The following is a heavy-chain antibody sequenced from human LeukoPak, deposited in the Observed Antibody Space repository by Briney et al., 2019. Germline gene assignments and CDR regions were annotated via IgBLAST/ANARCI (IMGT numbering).Heavy chain of an antibody. D-gene: IGHD4-17*01. V-gene: IGHV3-74*01. J-gene: IGHJ3*02. CDR1: GFTFSSYW. CDR2: SNTDGSST. CDR3: ARRGVTTGEAFDI. Sequence: GGSLRLSCAASGFTFSSYWMHWVRQAPGKGLVWVSHSNTDGSSTTSADSVKGRFTISRDNAKNTLYLQMNSLRAEDTAVYYCARRGVTTGEAFDIWGQGTLVTVSS.